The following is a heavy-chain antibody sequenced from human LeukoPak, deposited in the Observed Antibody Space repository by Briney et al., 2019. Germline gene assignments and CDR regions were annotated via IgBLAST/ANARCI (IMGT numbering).Heavy chain of an antibody. J-gene: IGHJ4*02. CDR1: GYTFTGYY. CDR3: ARGVREPGSFDGLGEEPLDY. CDR2: ISYDGSNK. D-gene: IGHD1-14*01. Sequence: SCKASGYTFTGYYMHWVRQAPGKGLEWVAVISYDGSNKYYADSVKGRFTISRDNSKNTLYLQMNSLRAEDTAVYYCARGVREPGSFDGLGEEPLDYWGQGTLVTVSS. V-gene: IGHV3-30-3*01.